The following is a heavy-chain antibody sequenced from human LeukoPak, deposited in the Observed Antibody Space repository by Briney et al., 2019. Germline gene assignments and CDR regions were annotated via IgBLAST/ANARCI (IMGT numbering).Heavy chain of an antibody. Sequence: GESLRLSCAVSALTPRNKWMSWVRQAHGRGLDWVATVNQDGVLKYYVDVMKARFTITRANYADSLYLQMDSMRVEDTAGYYCARLGGETTLFDCWGQGAVVTASS. CDR1: ALTPRNKW. CDR2: VNQDGVLK. V-gene: IGHV3-7*01. J-gene: IGHJ4*02. D-gene: IGHD3-16*01. CDR3: ARLGGETTLFDC.